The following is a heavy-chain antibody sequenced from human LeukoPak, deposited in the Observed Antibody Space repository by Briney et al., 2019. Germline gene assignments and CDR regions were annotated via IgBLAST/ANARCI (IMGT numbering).Heavy chain of an antibody. D-gene: IGHD5-12*01. Sequence: GGSLRLSCAASEFSVGSNYMTWVRQAPGKGLEWVSLIYSGGSTYYADSVKGRFTISRDNSKNTLYLQMNSLRAEDTAVYYCAKDTVKVATIRRVPHYMDVWGKGTTVTIS. CDR2: IYSGGST. V-gene: IGHV3-66*01. CDR3: AKDTVKVATIRRVPHYMDV. J-gene: IGHJ6*03. CDR1: EFSVGSNY.